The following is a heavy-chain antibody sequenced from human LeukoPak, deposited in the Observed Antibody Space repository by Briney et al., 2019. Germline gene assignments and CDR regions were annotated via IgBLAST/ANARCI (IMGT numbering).Heavy chain of an antibody. V-gene: IGHV4-4*02. J-gene: IGHJ6*02. D-gene: IGHD3-9*01. CDR3: AKSLLRYFDWSHIAP. Sequence: KPSGTLSLTCAVSGGSISSSNWWSWVRQPPGKGLEWIGEIYHSGSTNYNPSLKSRVTISVDKSKNQFSLKLSSVTAADTAVYYCAKSLLRYFDWSHIAPWGQGTTVTVSS. CDR2: IYHSGST. CDR1: GGSISSSNW.